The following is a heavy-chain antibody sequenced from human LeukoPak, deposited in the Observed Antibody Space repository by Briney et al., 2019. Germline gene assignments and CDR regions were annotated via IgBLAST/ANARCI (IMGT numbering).Heavy chain of an antibody. D-gene: IGHD3-3*01. CDR2: ISSSSSYI. V-gene: IGHV3-21*01. Sequence: GGSLRLSCAASGFTFTSYAMSWVRQAPEKGLEWVSSISSSSSYIYYADSVKGRFTISRDNAKNSLYLQMNSLRAEDTAVYYCARDRGGRYYDFWSGYEDVWGQGTTVTVSS. CDR3: ARDRGGRYYDFWSGYEDV. CDR1: GFTFTSYA. J-gene: IGHJ6*02.